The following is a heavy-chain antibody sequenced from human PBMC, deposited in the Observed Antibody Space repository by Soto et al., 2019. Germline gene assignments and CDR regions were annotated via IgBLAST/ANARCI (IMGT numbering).Heavy chain of an antibody. D-gene: IGHD6-13*01. CDR3: ARDRDNSNWPNFDS. V-gene: IGHV1-69*02. CDR1: GDTFSIYT. J-gene: IGHJ4*02. Sequence: QVQLVQSGSEVKKPGSSVRVYCKTSGDTFSIYTISWVRQAPGQGLEWMGRVLPFLDITSYSQRFQGRVTITADRSPTTAYMDLTSLRSEDTAVYYCARDRDNSNWPNFDSWGQGTLGTVSA. CDR2: VLPFLDIT.